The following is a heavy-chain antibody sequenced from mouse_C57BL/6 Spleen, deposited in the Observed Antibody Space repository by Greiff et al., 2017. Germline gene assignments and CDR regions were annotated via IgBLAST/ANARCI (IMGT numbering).Heavy chain of an antibody. V-gene: IGHV1-59*01. J-gene: IGHJ2*01. CDR2: IDPSDSYT. Sequence: QVQLQQPGAELVRPGTSVKLSCKASGYTFTSSWMHWVKQRPGQGLEWIGVIDPSDSYTNYNQKFKGKATLTVDTSSSTAYMQLSSLTSEDSAVYYCAREGDYYGSSPFDYWGQGTTLTVSS. CDR1: GYTFTSSW. CDR3: AREGDYYGSSPFDY. D-gene: IGHD1-1*01.